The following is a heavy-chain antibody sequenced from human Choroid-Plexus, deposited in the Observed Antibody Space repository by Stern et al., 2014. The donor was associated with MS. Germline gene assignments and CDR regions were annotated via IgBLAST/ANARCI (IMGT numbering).Heavy chain of an antibody. CDR2: VSYDGSNK. CDR3: AKDRQYLTYFFDH. CDR1: GFTLGSCA. V-gene: IGHV3-30*18. Sequence: QLVESGGGVVQPGRPLRLSCVASGFTLGSCAMHWVRQAPGKGLEWVAGVSYDGSNKYYADSVKGRFTISRDNSQNTLYMQMSSLRHEDTAVYYCAKDRQYLTYFFDHWGQGSLVTVSS. D-gene: IGHD2/OR15-2a*01. J-gene: IGHJ5*02.